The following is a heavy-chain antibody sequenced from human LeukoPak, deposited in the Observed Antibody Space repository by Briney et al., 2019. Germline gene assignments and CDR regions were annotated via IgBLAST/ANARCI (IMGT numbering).Heavy chain of an antibody. V-gene: IGHV4-59*11. CDR3: ARFRDGYSAPD. Sequence: SETLSLTCTVSGGSITTHYWTWIRQPPGKGLEWIGYIYNSGSSNYNPSLKSRVTISVDTSKNQFSLKLTSVTAADTAVYYCARFRDGYSAPDWGQGTLVTVSS. D-gene: IGHD5-24*01. CDR2: IYNSGSS. CDR1: GGSITTHY. J-gene: IGHJ4*02.